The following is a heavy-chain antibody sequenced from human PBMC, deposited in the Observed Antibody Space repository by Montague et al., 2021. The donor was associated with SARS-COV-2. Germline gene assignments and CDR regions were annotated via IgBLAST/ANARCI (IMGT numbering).Heavy chain of an antibody. CDR1: GGSLSTYY. D-gene: IGHD3-10*01. CDR3: ARFFGPYYYGLDV. V-gene: IGHV4-59*13. J-gene: IGHJ6*02. Sequence: SETLSLTCTVSGGSLSTYYWSRIRQPPGKGLECIGYIYYTGNTNYNPSLKSGVTISVDTSKNQFSLKLGSVTAADTAVYYCARFFGPYYYGLDVWGQGTTVTASS. CDR2: IYYTGNT.